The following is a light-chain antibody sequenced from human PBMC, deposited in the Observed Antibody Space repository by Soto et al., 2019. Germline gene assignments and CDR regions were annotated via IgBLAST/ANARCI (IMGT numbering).Light chain of an antibody. CDR2: AAS. CDR3: QQYCSYLPGLT. Sequence: AIRMTQSPSSLSASTGDRVTITCRASQGISSYLAWYQQKPGKAPKLLIYAASTLQSGVPSRFSGSGSGTDFTLTISCLQSEDFATYYCQQYCSYLPGLTFGGGTKVEIK. CDR1: QGISSY. V-gene: IGKV1-8*01. J-gene: IGKJ4*01.